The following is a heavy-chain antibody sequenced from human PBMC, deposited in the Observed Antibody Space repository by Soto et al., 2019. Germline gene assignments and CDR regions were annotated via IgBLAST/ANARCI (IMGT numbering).Heavy chain of an antibody. V-gene: IGHV4-31*03. CDR2: IYYSGST. CDR1: VGSISRVGYY. CDR3: ARDSNDSSGYSEEANWFDP. J-gene: IGHJ5*02. Sequence: PSETLSLTGTVSVGSISRVGYYWSWIRQHPGKGLEWIGYIYYSGSTYYNPSLKSRVTISVDTSKNQFSLKLSSVTAADTAVYYCARDSNDSSGYSEEANWFDPWGQGTLVTVSS. D-gene: IGHD3-22*01.